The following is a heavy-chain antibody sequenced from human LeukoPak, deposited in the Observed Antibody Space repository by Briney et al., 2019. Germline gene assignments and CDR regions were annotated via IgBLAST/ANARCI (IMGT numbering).Heavy chain of an antibody. J-gene: IGHJ4*02. CDR3: ARAPMGTAALY. CDR2: ISAYNGST. V-gene: IGHV1-18*01. Sequence: ASVKVSCKASGYTFTSYGISWVRQAPGQGLEWMGWISAYNGSTNYAQKLQGRVTMTTDTSTSTAYMELSSLTFDDTAFYYCARAPMGTAALYWGQGTLITVSS. CDR1: GYTFTSYG. D-gene: IGHD2-2*01.